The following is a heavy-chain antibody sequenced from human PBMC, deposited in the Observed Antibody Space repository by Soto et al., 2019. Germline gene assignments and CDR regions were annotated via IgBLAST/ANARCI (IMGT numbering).Heavy chain of an antibody. V-gene: IGHV4-34*01. CDR1: GGPFSGYY. CDR3: GRGSIEWLLLAYAMDV. CDR2: INHSGNT. Sequence: PSETLSLTCAVDGGPFSGYYGSWIRQPPGKGLEWMGEINHSGNTNYNPSLKNRVTISVDTTKNQISLNLSSVTAADKAVYYCGRGSIEWLLLAYAMDVWGQGTTVTVSS. J-gene: IGHJ6*02. D-gene: IGHD3-3*01.